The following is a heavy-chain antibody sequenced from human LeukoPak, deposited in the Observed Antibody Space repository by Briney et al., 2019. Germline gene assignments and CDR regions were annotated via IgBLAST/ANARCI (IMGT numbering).Heavy chain of an antibody. Sequence: SETLSLTCTVSGGSISGYYWAWIRPPPGKVREWIGYIHYSENTTYNPSLKSRVSMSVDTYKHQFSLILTSVTAADTAVYYCTKIASGGLSDYWGQGTLVTVSS. CDR2: IHYSENT. J-gene: IGHJ4*02. CDR1: GGSISGYY. CDR3: TKIASGGLSDY. D-gene: IGHD2-15*01. V-gene: IGHV4-59*01.